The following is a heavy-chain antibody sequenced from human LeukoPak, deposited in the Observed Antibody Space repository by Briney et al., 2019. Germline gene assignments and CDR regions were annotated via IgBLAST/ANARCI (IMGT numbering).Heavy chain of an antibody. Sequence: GGSLRLSCAAPGFTFSSYGMHWVRQAPGKGLGWVAVISYDGSNTYYADSVKGRFTISRDNSKNTLYLQMNSLRAEDTAVYYCAKDYILTGWNWFDPWGQGTLVTVSS. V-gene: IGHV3-30*18. CDR1: GFTFSSYG. CDR3: AKDYILTGWNWFDP. J-gene: IGHJ5*02. D-gene: IGHD3-9*01. CDR2: ISYDGSNT.